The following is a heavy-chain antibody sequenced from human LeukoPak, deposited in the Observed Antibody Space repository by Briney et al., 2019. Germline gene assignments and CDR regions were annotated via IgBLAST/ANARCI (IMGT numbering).Heavy chain of an antibody. CDR1: GFTFGNDA. CDR2: ISDAGDRT. J-gene: IGHJ4*02. V-gene: IGHV3-23*01. CDR3: SKDRSVAVTNTDGYFDY. Sequence: GGSLRLSCAASGFTFGNDAMNWVRRAPGKGLAWVSGISDAGDRTYYAASVKGRFTISRDNSKNTLYLQMNSLRAEDTAIYFCSKDRSVAVTNTDGYFDYWGQATLVTVSS. D-gene: IGHD6-19*01.